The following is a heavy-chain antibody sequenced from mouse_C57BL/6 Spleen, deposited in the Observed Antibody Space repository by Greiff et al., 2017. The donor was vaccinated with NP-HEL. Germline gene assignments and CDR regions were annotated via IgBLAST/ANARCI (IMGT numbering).Heavy chain of an antibody. J-gene: IGHJ4*01. V-gene: IGHV1-80*01. Sequence: QVQLQQSGAELVKPGASVKISCKASGYAFSSYWMNWVKQRPGKGLEWIGQIYPGDGDTNYNGKFKGKATLTADKSSSTAYMQLSSLTSEDSAVYFCAREGDYDRYAMDYWGQGTSVTVSS. D-gene: IGHD2-4*01. CDR2: IYPGDGDT. CDR1: GYAFSSYW. CDR3: AREGDYDRYAMDY.